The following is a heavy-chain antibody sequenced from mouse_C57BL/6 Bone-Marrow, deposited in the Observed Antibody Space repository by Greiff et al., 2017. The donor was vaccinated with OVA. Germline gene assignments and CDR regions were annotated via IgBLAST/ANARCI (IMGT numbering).Heavy chain of an antibody. CDR1: GYTFTSYW. D-gene: IGHD2-5*01. CDR3: ARGYYSNGAWFAY. J-gene: IGHJ3*01. V-gene: IGHV1-72*01. Sequence: VQLQQPGAELVKPGASVKLSCKASGYTFTSYWMHWVKQRPGRGLEWIGMIDPNSGGTKYNEKFKSKATLTVDKPSSTAYMQLSSLTSEDSAVYYCARGYYSNGAWFAYWGQGTLVTVSA. CDR2: IDPNSGGT.